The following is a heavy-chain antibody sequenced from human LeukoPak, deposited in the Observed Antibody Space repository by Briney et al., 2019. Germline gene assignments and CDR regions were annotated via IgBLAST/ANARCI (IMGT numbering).Heavy chain of an antibody. Sequence: PGGSLRLSCAASGFTFSGSAMHWVRQASGKGLEWVDRIRSKANNYATTYGASVKGRFTISRDDSANTAYLEMNSLKTEDTAVYYCTRSRDGYNVDYWGQGTLVTVSS. CDR2: IRSKANNYAT. CDR3: TRSRDGYNVDY. V-gene: IGHV3-73*01. CDR1: GFTFSGSA. D-gene: IGHD5-24*01. J-gene: IGHJ4*02.